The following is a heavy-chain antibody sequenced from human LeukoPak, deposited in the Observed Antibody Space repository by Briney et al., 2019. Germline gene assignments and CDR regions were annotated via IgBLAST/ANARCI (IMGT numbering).Heavy chain of an antibody. V-gene: IGHV3-11*01. J-gene: IGHJ6*04. Sequence: GRSLRLSCAASGFIFSDYYMNWIRQAPGKGLEWVSHINGGGTTKHYADSVRGRFTLSRDNANNTLYLQMNNLRAEDTAVYYCTRGVFSDVWGTGTTVTVSS. CDR3: TRGVFSDV. CDR2: INGGGTTK. CDR1: GFIFSDYY.